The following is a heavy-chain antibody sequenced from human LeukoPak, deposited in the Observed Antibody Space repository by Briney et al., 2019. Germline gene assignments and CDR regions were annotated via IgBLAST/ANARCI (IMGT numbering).Heavy chain of an antibody. V-gene: IGHV3-30*04. D-gene: IGHD3-10*01. Sequence: GGSLRLSCAASGFTFSSYAMHWVRQAPGKGLEWVAVISYDGSNKYYADSVKGRFTISRDNSKNTLYLQMNSLRVEDTAVYYCAREEAGSGSYYNVYWGQGTLVTVSS. CDR3: AREEAGSGSYYNVY. CDR2: ISYDGSNK. J-gene: IGHJ4*02. CDR1: GFTFSSYA.